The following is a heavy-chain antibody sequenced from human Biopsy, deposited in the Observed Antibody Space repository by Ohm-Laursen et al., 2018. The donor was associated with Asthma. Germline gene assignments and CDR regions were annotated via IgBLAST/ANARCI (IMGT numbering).Heavy chain of an antibody. Sequence: GSSVKVSCKSLGGTFNTYVIGWVRQAPGQGLEWMGGINSVFGTTTYPQKFQDRVTITADDSTSTVYMELSSLRSEDTAVYYCARKAGPCISRTCYSLDFWGQGTLVTVPS. CDR1: GGTFNTYV. CDR2: INSVFGTT. CDR3: ARKAGPCISRTCYSLDF. D-gene: IGHD2-2*01. V-gene: IGHV1-69*01. J-gene: IGHJ4*02.